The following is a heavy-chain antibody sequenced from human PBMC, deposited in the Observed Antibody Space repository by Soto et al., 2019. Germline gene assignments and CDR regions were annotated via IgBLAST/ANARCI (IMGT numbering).Heavy chain of an antibody. D-gene: IGHD3-3*01. V-gene: IGHV3-30*18. CDR1: GFTFSSYG. J-gene: IGHJ4*02. Sequence: GGSLRLSCAASGFTFSSYGMHWVRQAPGKGLEWVAVISYDGSNKYYADSVKGRFTISRDNSKNTLYLQMNSLRAEDTAVYYCAKDPQEWLSTSHYWGQGTLVTVSS. CDR3: AKDPQEWLSTSHY. CDR2: ISYDGSNK.